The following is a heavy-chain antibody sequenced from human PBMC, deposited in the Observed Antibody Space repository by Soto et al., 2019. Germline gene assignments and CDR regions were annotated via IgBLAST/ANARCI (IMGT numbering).Heavy chain of an antibody. J-gene: IGHJ6*02. V-gene: IGHV1-18*01. Sequence: QVQLVQSGAEVKKPGASVKVSCQASGYTFSSYFITWVRQAPGQGLEWMGWVSAYNGNTNYAQMLQGRVTMTTDTATRTAYMELRSLRSDDTAVYYGARQNYYSGMDVWGQGTTVTVSS. CDR3: ARQNYYSGMDV. CDR2: VSAYNGNT. CDR1: GYTFSSYF.